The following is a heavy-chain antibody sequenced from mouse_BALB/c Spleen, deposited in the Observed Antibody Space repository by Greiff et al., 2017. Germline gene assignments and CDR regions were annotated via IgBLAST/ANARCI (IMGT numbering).Heavy chain of an antibody. J-gene: IGHJ1*01. CDR1: GFTFSSFG. D-gene: IGHD1-1*01. V-gene: IGHV5-17*02. Sequence: EVMLVESGGGLVQPGGSRKLSCAASGFTFSSFGMHWVRQAPEKGLEWVAYISSGSSTIYYADTVKGRFTISRDNPKNTLFLQMTSLRSEDTAMYYCARSPLLRSTGWYFDVWGAGTTVTVSS. CDR3: ARSPLLRSTGWYFDV. CDR2: ISSGSSTI.